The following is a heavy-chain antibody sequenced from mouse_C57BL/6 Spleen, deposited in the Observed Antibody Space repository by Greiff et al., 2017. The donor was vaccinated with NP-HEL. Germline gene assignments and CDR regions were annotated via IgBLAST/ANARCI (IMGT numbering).Heavy chain of an antibody. V-gene: IGHV1-64*01. CDR3: ARRNDYDEENWYFDV. CDR2: IHPNSGST. J-gene: IGHJ1*03. CDR1: GYTFTSYW. D-gene: IGHD2-4*01. Sequence: QVQLQQPGAELVKPGASVKLSCKASGYTFTSYWMHWVKQRPGQGLEWIGMIHPNSGSTNYNEKFKSKATLTVDKSSSTAYMQLSSLTSEDSAVYYCARRNDYDEENWYFDVWGTGTTVTVSS.